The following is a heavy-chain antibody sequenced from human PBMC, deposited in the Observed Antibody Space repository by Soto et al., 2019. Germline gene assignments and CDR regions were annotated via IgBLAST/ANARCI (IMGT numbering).Heavy chain of an antibody. CDR1: GFTFSSYE. V-gene: IGHV3-7*03. D-gene: IGHD3-16*02. CDR3: ARYRSLDP. CDR2: IKEDGSEK. J-gene: IGHJ5*02. Sequence: SLRLSCAASGFTFSSYEMNWVRQAPGMGLQWVASIKEDGSEKYYVDPVKGRFTISRENAKNSLYLQMNSLRAEDTAVYYCARYRSLDPWGQGILVTVSS.